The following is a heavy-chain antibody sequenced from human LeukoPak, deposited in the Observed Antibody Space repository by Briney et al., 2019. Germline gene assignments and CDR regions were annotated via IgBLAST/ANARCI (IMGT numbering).Heavy chain of an antibody. Sequence: KPGGSLRLSCAASGLTVSSYSMNWVRQAPGKGLEWVSSISSSSSYIYYADSVKGRFTISRDNAKNSLYLQMNSLRAEDTAVYYCARAETIQTYFDYWGQGTLVTVSS. D-gene: IGHD1-1*01. V-gene: IGHV3-21*01. CDR3: ARAETIQTYFDY. CDR2: ISSSSSYI. CDR1: GLTVSSYS. J-gene: IGHJ4*02.